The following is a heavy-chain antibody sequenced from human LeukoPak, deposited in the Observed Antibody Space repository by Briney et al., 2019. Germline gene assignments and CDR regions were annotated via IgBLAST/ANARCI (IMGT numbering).Heavy chain of an antibody. Sequence: PSETLSLTCTVSGGSISSGSYYWGWIRQPPGKGLEWIGGIYYSGITYYNPSLKSRVTISVDTSKNQFSLKLSSVTATDTAVYYCARSGYSYVYPPYVGSWGQGALVTVS. J-gene: IGHJ4*02. V-gene: IGHV4-39*01. CDR3: ARSGYSYVYPPYVGS. D-gene: IGHD5-18*01. CDR2: IYYSGIT. CDR1: GGSISSGSYY.